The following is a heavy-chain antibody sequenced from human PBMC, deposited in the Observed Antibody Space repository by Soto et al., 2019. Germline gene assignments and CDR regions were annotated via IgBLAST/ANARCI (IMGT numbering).Heavy chain of an antibody. CDR1: GYTFTSYG. J-gene: IGHJ3*02. CDR3: ARDRSLGIVVVPAPDAFDI. CDR2: ISAYNGNT. D-gene: IGHD2-2*03. V-gene: IGHV1-18*01. Sequence: ASVKASCKASGYTFTSYGISWLRQAPGEGLEWMGWISAYNGNTNYAQKLQVRVTMTTDTSTSTAYMELRSLRSDDTAVYYCARDRSLGIVVVPAPDAFDIWGQGTMVTVSS.